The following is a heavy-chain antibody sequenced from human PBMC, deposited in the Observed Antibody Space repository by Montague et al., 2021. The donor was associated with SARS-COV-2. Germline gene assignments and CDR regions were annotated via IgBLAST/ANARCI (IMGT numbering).Heavy chain of an antibody. J-gene: IGHJ6*02. Sequence: SETLSLTCSVSGDSISNYSWSWTRQSPGKGLEWIGYIYYSGSTNYNPSLTSRVTISVDTSKNQVSLKLTPVTAADTAVYYCARHLRVTTVTSHMYHYAMDVWGQGTTVTVSS. CDR1: GDSISNYS. V-gene: IGHV4-59*08. CDR3: ARHLRVTTVTSHMYHYAMDV. CDR2: IYYSGST. D-gene: IGHD4-11*01.